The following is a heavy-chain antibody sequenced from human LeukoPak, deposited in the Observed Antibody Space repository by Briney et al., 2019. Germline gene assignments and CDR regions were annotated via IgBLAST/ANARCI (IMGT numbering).Heavy chain of an antibody. CDR2: IIPIFGTA. CDR1: GGTFSSYA. V-gene: IGHV1-69*05. D-gene: IGHD4-23*01. Sequence: SVKVSCKASGGTFSSYAINWVRQAPGQGLEWMGGIIPIFGTANYAQKFQDRVTITTDESTSTAYMELSSLKSEDTAVYYCARGPYGGNQPSLYYYYMDVWGKGTTVTVSS. J-gene: IGHJ6*03. CDR3: ARGPYGGNQPSLYYYYMDV.